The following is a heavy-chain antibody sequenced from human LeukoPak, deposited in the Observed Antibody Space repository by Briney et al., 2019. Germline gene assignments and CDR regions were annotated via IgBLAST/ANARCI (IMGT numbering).Heavy chain of an antibody. Sequence: ASVKVSCKASGYTFTGYYLHWVRQAPGQGLEWMGCVNPNNGNTNYAQKLQGRVTMTTDTSTSTAYMELRSLRSDDTAVYYCASYSSSWDDYFQHWGQGTLVTVSS. D-gene: IGHD6-13*01. V-gene: IGHV1-18*04. J-gene: IGHJ1*01. CDR3: ASYSSSWDDYFQH. CDR1: GYTFTGYY. CDR2: VNPNNGNT.